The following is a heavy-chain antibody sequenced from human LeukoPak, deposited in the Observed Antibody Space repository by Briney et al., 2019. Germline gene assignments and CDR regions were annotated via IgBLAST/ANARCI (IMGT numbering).Heavy chain of an antibody. D-gene: IGHD6-13*01. Sequence: GGSLRLSCTASGFTFNNYAMSWFRQAPGKGLEWVGFIRTETYGGTTEYAASVKGRVAISRDDSKSIAYLQMNSLKTEDTAAYYCTRDLAQNIAAAEYWGQGTQVTVSS. J-gene: IGHJ4*02. CDR1: GFTFNNYA. CDR3: TRDLAQNIAAAEY. V-gene: IGHV3-49*03. CDR2: IRTETYGGTT.